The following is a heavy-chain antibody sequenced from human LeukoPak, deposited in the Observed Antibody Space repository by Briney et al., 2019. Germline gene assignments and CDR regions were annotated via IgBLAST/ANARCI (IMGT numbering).Heavy chain of an antibody. CDR1: GFTFSSYA. V-gene: IGHV3-64*01. Sequence: NPGGSLRLSCAASGFTFSSYAMHWVRQAPGKGLEYVSAISSNGGSTYYANSVKGRFTISRDNSKNTLYLQMGSLRAEDMAVYYCARDGGSYYGGPYYYYGMDVWGQGTTVTVSS. CDR2: ISSNGGST. J-gene: IGHJ6*02. D-gene: IGHD1-26*01. CDR3: ARDGGSYYGGPYYYYGMDV.